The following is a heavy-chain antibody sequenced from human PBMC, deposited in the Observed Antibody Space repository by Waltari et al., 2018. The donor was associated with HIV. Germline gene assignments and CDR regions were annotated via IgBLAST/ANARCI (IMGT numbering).Heavy chain of an antibody. V-gene: IGHV3-33*01. CDR3: ARQGVSGLYRLGSWFDP. J-gene: IGHJ5*02. Sequence: QVQLVESGGGVVQPGNSLRLSCAASGFIFSSYGMHWVRQARGKVLEWVAVIWYDGTNIYYSDSVKGRFTISRDNSKNTLYLQMNSLRAEDTAMYYCARQGVSGLYRLGSWFDPWGQGTLVTVSS. CDR1: GFIFSSYG. CDR2: IWYDGTNI. D-gene: IGHD3-16*02.